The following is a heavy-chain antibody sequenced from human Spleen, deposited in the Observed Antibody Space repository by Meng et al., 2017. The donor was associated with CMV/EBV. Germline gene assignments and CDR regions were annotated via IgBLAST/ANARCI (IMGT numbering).Heavy chain of an antibody. V-gene: IGHV1-69*04. J-gene: IGHJ6*02. CDR3: ARSRKEYQLLYYYYGMDV. CDR1: GGTISSSD. D-gene: IGHD2-2*02. Sequence: SVKVSCKASGGTISSSDISWVRQAPGQGLEWMGRIIPVFDIVNYAQKFQGRVTITADRSTSTVYMEVSSLRSEDTAVYYCARSRKEYQLLYYYYGMDVWGQGTTVTVSS. CDR2: IIPVFDIV.